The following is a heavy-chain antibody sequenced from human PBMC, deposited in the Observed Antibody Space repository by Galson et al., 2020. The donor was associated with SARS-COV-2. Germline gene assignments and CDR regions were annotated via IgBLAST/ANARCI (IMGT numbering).Heavy chain of an antibody. CDR3: ARDSLESSSWQFYY. Sequence: ASVKVSCKASGYTFTGYYMHWVRQAPGQGLEWMGWINPNSGGTNYAQKFQGRVTMTRDTSISTAYMELSRLRSDDTAVYYCARDSLESSSWQFYYWGLGTLVTVSS. D-gene: IGHD6-13*01. V-gene: IGHV1-2*02. CDR1: GYTFTGYY. CDR2: INPNSGGT. J-gene: IGHJ4*02.